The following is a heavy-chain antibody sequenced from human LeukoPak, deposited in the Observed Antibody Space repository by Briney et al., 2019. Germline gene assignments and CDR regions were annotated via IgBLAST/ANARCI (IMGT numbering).Heavy chain of an antibody. CDR2: ISGGGENT. D-gene: IGHD1-1*01. V-gene: IGHV3-23*01. CDR3: AKPRAMTTGVGRYFDL. CDR1: GFTFTSYA. J-gene: IGHJ2*01. Sequence: QLGGSLRLSYGASGFTFTSYAMSWIRQAPGKGLEWVSAISGGGENTYYGDSVKGRFTISRDNSKNTLYLQMNSLRAEDTATYYCAKPRAMTTGVGRYFDLWGRGTLVTVSS.